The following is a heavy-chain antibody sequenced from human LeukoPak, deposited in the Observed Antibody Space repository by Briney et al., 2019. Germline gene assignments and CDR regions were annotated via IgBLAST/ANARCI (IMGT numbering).Heavy chain of an antibody. J-gene: IGHJ3*02. D-gene: IGHD1-26*01. V-gene: IGHV3-23*01. CDR2: ISGSGGST. CDR3: ANTGGSYYQAFDI. Sequence: PGGSLRLSCAASGFTFSSYAMSWVRQAPGKGLEWVSAISGSGGSTYYADSVKGRFTISRDNSKNTLYLQMNSLRAEDTAVYYCANTGGSYYQAFDIWGQGTMVTVPS. CDR1: GFTFSSYA.